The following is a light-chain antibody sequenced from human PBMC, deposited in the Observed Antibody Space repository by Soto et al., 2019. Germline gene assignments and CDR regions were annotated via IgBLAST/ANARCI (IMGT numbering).Light chain of an antibody. J-gene: IGKJ1*01. CDR2: GAS. Sequence: VLTQSLVTLSLSPGERSTLSLRASQIVSRKLACYQQTRGQAPRLLIYGASTRATGVPARFSGSGSGTEFTLTISNLQSEDFAVYHCQQYDKWPRTFGQGTKVDIK. V-gene: IGKV3-15*01. CDR3: QQYDKWPRT. CDR1: QIVSRK.